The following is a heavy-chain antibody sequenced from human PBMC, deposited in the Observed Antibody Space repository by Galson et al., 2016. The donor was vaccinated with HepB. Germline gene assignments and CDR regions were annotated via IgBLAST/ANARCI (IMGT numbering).Heavy chain of an antibody. CDR1: GGSIISNGYY. Sequence: SETLSLTCTVSGGSIISNGYYWGWVRQPPGKGLEWIGSIYYSGTTYYNPSLESRVTMSVGTSTNQFSLKLASVTAADTAVYYCARRNVAPFDFWGQGTLVTVSS. CDR2: IYYSGTT. V-gene: IGHV4-39*01. J-gene: IGHJ4*02. D-gene: IGHD2-8*01. CDR3: ARRNVAPFDF.